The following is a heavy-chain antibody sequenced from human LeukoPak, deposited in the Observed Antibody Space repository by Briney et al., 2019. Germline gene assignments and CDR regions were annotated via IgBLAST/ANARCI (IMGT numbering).Heavy chain of an antibody. CDR2: ISSSGFTI. CDR1: GFTFSDYC. D-gene: IGHD6-19*01. CDR3: ARSSGWSVPVDY. J-gene: IGHJ4*02. Sequence: GGSLRLSCAASGFTFSDYCMTWIRQAPGKGLEWVSYISSSGFTIDYADSVKGRFTISRDNAKKSLDLQMNSLRAEDTAVYYCARSSGWSVPVDYWGQGTLVTVSS. V-gene: IGHV3-11*04.